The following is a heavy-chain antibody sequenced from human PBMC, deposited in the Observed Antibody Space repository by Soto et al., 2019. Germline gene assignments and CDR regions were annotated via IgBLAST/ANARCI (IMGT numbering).Heavy chain of an antibody. Sequence: QVQLVQSGAEVKKPGSSVKVSCKASGGTFANYAMHWVRQAPGQSLEWMGWITTGNGNTKYSQKFQGRVTITRDTSASTAYMELRSLRSEDTAVYYCARDLWSMDVWGQGTTVTVSS. CDR1: GGTFANYA. CDR3: ARDLWSMDV. D-gene: IGHD3-10*01. J-gene: IGHJ6*02. V-gene: IGHV1-3*04. CDR2: ITTGNGNT.